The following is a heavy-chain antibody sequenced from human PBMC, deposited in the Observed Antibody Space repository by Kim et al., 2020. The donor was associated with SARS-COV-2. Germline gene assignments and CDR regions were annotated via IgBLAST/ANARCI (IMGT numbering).Heavy chain of an antibody. CDR3: ARGETRYY. CDR1: GYSFTSYW. V-gene: IGHV5-51*01. D-gene: IGHD3-10*01. CDR2: IYPGASKT. J-gene: IGHJ4*02. Sequence: GESLKISCKASGYSFTSYWIGWVRQMPGKGLEWMGIIYPGASKTSYSPSFQGQVTISADKSIGTAYLQWNTLQASGTATYYCARGETRYYWGQGTLVTAS.